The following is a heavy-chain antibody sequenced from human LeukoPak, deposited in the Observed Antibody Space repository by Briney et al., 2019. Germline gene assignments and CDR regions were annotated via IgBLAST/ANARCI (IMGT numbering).Heavy chain of an antibody. Sequence: ASVKVSCKASGCTFTSFGISWVRQAPGQGLEWVGWISAYNGNTKSAQKFQGRLTMTTDTSTNTAYMELRSLRSDDTAVFYCASNYYDILTGYYYYYGMDVWGQGTTVTVSS. CDR3: ASNYYDILTGYYYYYGMDV. V-gene: IGHV1-18*01. CDR2: ISAYNGNT. CDR1: GCTFTSFG. J-gene: IGHJ6*02. D-gene: IGHD3-9*01.